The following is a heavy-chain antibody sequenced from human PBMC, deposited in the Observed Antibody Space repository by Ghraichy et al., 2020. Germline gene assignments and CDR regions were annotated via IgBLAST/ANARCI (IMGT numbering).Heavy chain of an antibody. J-gene: IGHJ4*02. CDR1: GYTFTGYY. V-gene: IGHV1-2*02. D-gene: IGHD6-13*01. Sequence: ASVKVSCKASGYTFTGYYMHWVRQAPGQGLEWMGWINPNSGGTNYAQKFQGRVTMTRDTSISTAYMELSRLRSDDTAVYYCARSRVNGAGTFAYWGQGTLVTVSS. CDR3: ARSRVNGAGTFAY. CDR2: INPNSGGT.